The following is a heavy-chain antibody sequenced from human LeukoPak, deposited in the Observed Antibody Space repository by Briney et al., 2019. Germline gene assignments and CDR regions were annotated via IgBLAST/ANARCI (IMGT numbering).Heavy chain of an antibody. CDR3: ATEGYYDSSGYYTDY. CDR2: FDPEKGET. CDR1: GYALTELS. V-gene: IGHV1-24*01. D-gene: IGHD3-22*01. Sequence: ASVKVSCKVSGYALTELSMHWVRQAPGKGFEWMVRFDPEKGETIYAQKFQGRVTMTEYTSTDTAYMELSSLRSEDTAVYYCATEGYYDSSGYYTDYWGQGTLVTVSS. J-gene: IGHJ4*02.